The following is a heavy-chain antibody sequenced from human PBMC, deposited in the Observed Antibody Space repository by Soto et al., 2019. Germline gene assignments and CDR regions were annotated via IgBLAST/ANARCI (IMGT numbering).Heavy chain of an antibody. CDR3: ARGVHYDSSGYYYCY. V-gene: IGHV1-69*01. CDR2: IIPIFGTP. J-gene: IGHJ4*02. CDR1: GGTFSSYA. Sequence: QVQLVQSGAEVKKPGSSVKVSCKASGGTFSSYAIDWVRQAPGQGLEWMGGIIPIFGTPNYAQTFQGRITITADESTSTAYMELRSLRAEDTAVYYCARGVHYDSSGYYYCYWGQGTLVTVSS. D-gene: IGHD3-22*01.